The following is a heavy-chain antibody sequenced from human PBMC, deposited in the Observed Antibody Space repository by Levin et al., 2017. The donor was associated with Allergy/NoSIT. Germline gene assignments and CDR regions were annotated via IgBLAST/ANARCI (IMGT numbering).Heavy chain of an antibody. CDR2: IGSRDPTM. CDR3: ARLSITEAFDI. Sequence: ETLSLTCAASGFRFSYYSMNWVRQAPGKGLEWVASIGSRDPTMYYGDSVKGRFSISRDNAKNSLYLQMNSLRAEDTAVYYCARLSITEAFDIWGQGTMVTVSS. V-gene: IGHV3-48*04. CDR1: GFRFSYYS. D-gene: IGHD3-10*01. J-gene: IGHJ3*02.